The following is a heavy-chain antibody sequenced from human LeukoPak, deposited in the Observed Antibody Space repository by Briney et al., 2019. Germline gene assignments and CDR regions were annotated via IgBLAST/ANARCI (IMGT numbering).Heavy chain of an antibody. D-gene: IGHD2-2*02. CDR2: IYYSGST. J-gene: IGHJ4*02. CDR3: ARSGAAAIRGPFDY. CDR1: GGSISSGGYY. V-gene: IGHV4-31*03. Sequence: SESLSLTCTVSGGSISSGGYYWSWIRQHPGKGLEWIGYIYYSGSTYYNPSLKSRVTLSVDPSKNQFSLKLSSVTAADTAVYYCARSGAAAIRGPFDYWGQGTLVTVSS.